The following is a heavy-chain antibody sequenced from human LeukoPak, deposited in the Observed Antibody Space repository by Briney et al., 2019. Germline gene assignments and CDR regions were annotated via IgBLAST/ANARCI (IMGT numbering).Heavy chain of an antibody. D-gene: IGHD6-13*01. Sequence: GGSLRLSCAASGFTFSSYAMHWVRQASGKGLEWVAVISYDGSNKYYADSVKGRFTISRDNSKNTLYLQMNSLRAEDTAVYYCARGRIAAAAPSNMDVWGQGTTVTVSS. CDR3: ARGRIAAAAPSNMDV. CDR2: ISYDGSNK. V-gene: IGHV3-30-3*01. J-gene: IGHJ6*02. CDR1: GFTFSSYA.